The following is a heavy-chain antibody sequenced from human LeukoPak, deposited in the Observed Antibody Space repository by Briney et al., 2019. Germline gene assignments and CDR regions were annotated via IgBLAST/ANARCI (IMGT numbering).Heavy chain of an antibody. D-gene: IGHD3-10*01. Sequence: GGSLRLSCAASGFTFSSAWMRCVPHTPGEGLEWVANIKPGEGEKYYVDSVKGRFTISRDNAKNSLYLQMNSLRAEDTAVYYCVRYYTRHSWYFDLWGRGTLVTVSS. V-gene: IGHV3-7*01. J-gene: IGHJ2*01. CDR2: IKPGEGEK. CDR1: GFTFSSAW. CDR3: VRYYTRHSWYFDL.